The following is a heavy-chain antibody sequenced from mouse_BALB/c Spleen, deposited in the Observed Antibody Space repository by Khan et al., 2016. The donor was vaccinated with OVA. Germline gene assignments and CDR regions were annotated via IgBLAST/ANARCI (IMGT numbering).Heavy chain of an antibody. CDR3: AIDRIDY. J-gene: IGHJ2*01. CDR1: GYTFTSYW. Sequence: QVQLKESGAELAKPGASVKMSCKASGYTFTSYWMHWIKQRPGQGLEWIGYINTTSGYTDYNQKFKDKATLTADKSSSTAYMQLSSLTSDDSAVYYCAIDRIDYWCQGTALTVSS. CDR2: INTTSGYT. V-gene: IGHV1-7*01.